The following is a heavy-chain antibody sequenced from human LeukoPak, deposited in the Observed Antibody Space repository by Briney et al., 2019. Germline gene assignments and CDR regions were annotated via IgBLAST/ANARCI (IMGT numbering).Heavy chain of an antibody. J-gene: IGHJ6*03. CDR1: GFTFSSYA. CDR3: AKRGGWYNYYYYMDV. Sequence: RGSLRLSCAASGFTFSSYAMSWVRQAPGKGLEWVSAISGSGGSTYYADSVKGRFTISRDNSKNTLYLQMNSLRAEDTAVYYCAKRGGWYNYYYYMDVWGKGNDVSVSS. V-gene: IGHV3-23*01. D-gene: IGHD3-10*01. CDR2: ISGSGGST.